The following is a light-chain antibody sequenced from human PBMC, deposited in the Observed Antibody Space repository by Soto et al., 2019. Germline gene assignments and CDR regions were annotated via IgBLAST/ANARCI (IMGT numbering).Light chain of an antibody. J-gene: IGKJ4*01. CDR3: QQYGSSPRT. CDR2: GAF. CDR1: QSVGSD. Sequence: EIVLTQSPGTLSLSPGERATVSWRASQSVGSDLAWYQQKPGQAPRLLVYGAFKRATGIPDRFSGSGSGTDFTLTISRLEPEDFAVYYCQQYGSSPRTFGGGTKV. V-gene: IGKV3-20*01.